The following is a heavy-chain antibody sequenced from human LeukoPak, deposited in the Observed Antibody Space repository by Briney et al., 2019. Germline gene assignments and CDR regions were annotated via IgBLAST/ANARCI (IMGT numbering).Heavy chain of an antibody. D-gene: IGHD3-10*01. CDR2: IYYSGST. J-gene: IGHJ5*02. V-gene: IGHV4-59*08. CDR3: ARCPYGSGRYSWFDP. CDR1: GGSISSYY. Sequence: SETLSLTCTVSGGSISSYYWSWIRQPPGKGLEWIGYIYYSGSTNYNPSLKSRVTISVDTSKNQFSLKLSSVTAADTAVYYCARCPYGSGRYSWFDPWGQGTLVTVSS.